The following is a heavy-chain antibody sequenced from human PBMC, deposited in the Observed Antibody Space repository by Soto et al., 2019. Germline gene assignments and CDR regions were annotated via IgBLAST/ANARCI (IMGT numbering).Heavy chain of an antibody. J-gene: IGHJ4*02. CDR3: ARRLPGASHCDY. CDR2: IYYSGST. CDR1: GGSISGYY. Sequence: SETLSLTCTVSGGSISGYYWTWIRQPPGKGLEWIGYIYYSGSTKYNPSLESRVTISVDTSRNQFSLRLTSVTAADTAVYYCARRLPGASHCDYWGQGTLVTVSS. D-gene: IGHD2-2*01. V-gene: IGHV4-59*08.